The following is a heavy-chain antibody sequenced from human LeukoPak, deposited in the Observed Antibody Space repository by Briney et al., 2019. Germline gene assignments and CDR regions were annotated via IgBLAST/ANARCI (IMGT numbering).Heavy chain of an antibody. CDR2: ISSGGSTI. D-gene: IGHD3-22*01. CDR1: GFTFSTYT. Sequence: GGSLRLSCAASGFTFSTYTMNWVRQAPGKGLEWVSYISSGGSTIYYADSVKGRFTISRDNAKNSLFLQMNSLREEDTAVYYRAREPPGNYDDSGYYYAHFDYWGRGTLVTVSS. J-gene: IGHJ4*02. V-gene: IGHV3-48*02. CDR3: AREPPGNYDDSGYYYAHFDY.